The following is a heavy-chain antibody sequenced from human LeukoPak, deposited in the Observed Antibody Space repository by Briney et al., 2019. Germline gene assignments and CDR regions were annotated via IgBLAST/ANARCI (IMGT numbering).Heavy chain of an antibody. D-gene: IGHD3-16*01. CDR1: GYTLTDYY. CDR2: INPNSDPT. J-gene: IGHJ4*01. V-gene: IGHV1-2*02. CDR3: ARGRRILGGPENAGDFFDF. Sequence: ASVKLSSKAYGYTLTDYYLHWVRQPPGQGLKWMGWINPNSDPTHYAQSFQARVTMTRDTSIPSTYMELTGLESDDTAVYYCARGRRILGGPENAGDFFDFWGPGSLVTVSS.